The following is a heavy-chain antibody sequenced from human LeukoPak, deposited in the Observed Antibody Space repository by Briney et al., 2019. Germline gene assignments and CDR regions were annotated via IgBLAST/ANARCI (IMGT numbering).Heavy chain of an antibody. Sequence: GGSLRLSCAASGFTFSSYGMHWVRQAPGKGLEWVAVISYDGSNKYYADSVKGRFTISRDNSENTLYLQMNSLRAEDTAVYYCAKGGVVVVTADGAFDIWGQGTMVTVSS. CDR1: GFTFSSYG. J-gene: IGHJ3*02. V-gene: IGHV3-30*18. D-gene: IGHD2-21*02. CDR3: AKGGVVVVTADGAFDI. CDR2: ISYDGSNK.